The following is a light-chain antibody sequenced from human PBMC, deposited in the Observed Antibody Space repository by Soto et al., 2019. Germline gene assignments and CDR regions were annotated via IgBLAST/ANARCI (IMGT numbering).Light chain of an antibody. CDR1: NPNIGNNY. CDR3: GTWDSSLSNGV. J-gene: IGLJ2*01. Sequence: QSVLTQPPSVSAAPGQKVTISCSGSNPNIGNNYVSWYQQIPGTAPKLLIYDNDKPPSGIPDRFSGSKSGTSATLDITGLQTGDEADYYCGTWDSSLSNGVFGGGTKLTVL. CDR2: DND. V-gene: IGLV1-51*01.